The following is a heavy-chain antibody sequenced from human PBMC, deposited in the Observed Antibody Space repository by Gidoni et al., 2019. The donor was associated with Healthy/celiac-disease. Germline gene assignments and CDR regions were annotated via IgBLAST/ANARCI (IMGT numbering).Heavy chain of an antibody. Sequence: EVQLVESGGGLVKPGGPLRLSCAASGFTFSSYSMNWVRQAPGKGLEWVSSISSSSSYIYYADSVKGRFTISRDNAKNSLYLQMNSLRAEDTAVYYCAMIYSNHKGDNDYWGQGTLVTVSS. CDR2: ISSSSSYI. CDR1: GFTFSSYS. D-gene: IGHD6-13*01. J-gene: IGHJ4*02. V-gene: IGHV3-21*01. CDR3: AMIYSNHKGDNDY.